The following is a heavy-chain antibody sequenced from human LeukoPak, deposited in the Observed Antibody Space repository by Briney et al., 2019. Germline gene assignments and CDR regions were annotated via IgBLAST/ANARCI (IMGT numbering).Heavy chain of an antibody. CDR2: IYYSGST. J-gene: IGHJ4*02. D-gene: IGHD6-19*01. Sequence: PSETLSLTCTVSGGSISSSSYYWGWIRQPPGKGLEWIGSIYYSGSTYYNPSLKSRVTISVDTSKNQFSLKLSSVTAADTAVYYCARCYAVADYWGQGTLVTVSS. V-gene: IGHV4-39*07. CDR1: GGSISSSSYY. CDR3: ARCYAVADY.